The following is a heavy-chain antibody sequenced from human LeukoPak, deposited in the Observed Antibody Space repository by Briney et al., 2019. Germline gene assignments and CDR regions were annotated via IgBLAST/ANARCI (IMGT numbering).Heavy chain of an antibody. Sequence: SETLSLTCTVSGASISSSSFCWGWIRQPPGKGLEWIGTIYYSGSTYYNPSLKSRVTISVDTSKNQFSLKLSSVTAADTAVYYCARGGSSSGFDYWGQGTLITVPS. J-gene: IGHJ4*02. V-gene: IGHV4-39*01. D-gene: IGHD6-25*01. CDR2: IYYSGST. CDR3: ARGGSSSGFDY. CDR1: GASISSSSFC.